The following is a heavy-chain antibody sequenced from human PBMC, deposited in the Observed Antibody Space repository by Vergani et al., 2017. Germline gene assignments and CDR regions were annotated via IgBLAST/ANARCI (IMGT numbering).Heavy chain of an antibody. CDR2: IYFSGRT. V-gene: IGHV4-39*01. Sequence: QLQLQESGPGLVKPSETLSLPCTVSGGSISSSNYYWGWIRQPPGKGLEWIGSIYFSGRTYYNPSLRSRVTISVDTSKNQFSRKLNSVTAADTAVYYCARSSWDWLHYFDYWGQGTLVTVSS. J-gene: IGHJ4*02. D-gene: IGHD5-24*01. CDR3: ARSSWDWLHYFDY. CDR1: GGSISSSNYY.